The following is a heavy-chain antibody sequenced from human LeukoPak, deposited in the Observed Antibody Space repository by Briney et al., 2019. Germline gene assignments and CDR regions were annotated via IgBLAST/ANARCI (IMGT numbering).Heavy chain of an antibody. D-gene: IGHD2-15*01. CDR2: ISIDGSNK. CDR1: GFTFSSYG. CDR3: AQDSKAYCSRGTCYGSWFDP. J-gene: IGHJ5*02. V-gene: IGHV3-30*18. Sequence: GGSLRLSCAASGFTFSSYGMHWVRQAPGKGLEWVAVISIDGSNKFYVDSVKGRSTISRDNSKNTLYLQMNSLRAEDTAVYYCAQDSKAYCSRGTCYGSWFDPWGQGTLVTVSS.